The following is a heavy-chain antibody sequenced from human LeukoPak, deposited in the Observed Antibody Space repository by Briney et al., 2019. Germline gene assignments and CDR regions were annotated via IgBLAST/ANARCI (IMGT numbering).Heavy chain of an antibody. CDR2: MKQDGSER. CDR3: ARAQHIAAAGKGPYY. V-gene: IGHV3-7*02. D-gene: IGHD6-13*01. CDR1: GFTFSTYW. Sequence: PGGSLRLSCAASGFTFSTYWMTWVRQAPGKGLEWVANMKQDGSERNYVDSVKGRFTISRDNDRNSLYLQMNSLRVEDTAVYYCARAQHIAAAGKGPYYWGQGTLVTVSS. J-gene: IGHJ4*02.